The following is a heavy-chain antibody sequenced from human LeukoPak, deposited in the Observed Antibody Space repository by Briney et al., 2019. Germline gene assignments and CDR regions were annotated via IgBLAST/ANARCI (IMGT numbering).Heavy chain of an antibody. V-gene: IGHV1-69*13. D-gene: IGHD3-16*01. Sequence: GASVKVSCKASGGTFSSYAISWVRQAPGQGLEWMGGIIPIFGTANYAQKFQGRVTITADESTSTAYMELSSLRSEDTAVYYCARPYRGIHAFDIWGQGTMVTVSS. CDR1: GGTFSSYA. CDR2: IIPIFGTA. J-gene: IGHJ3*02. CDR3: ARPYRGIHAFDI.